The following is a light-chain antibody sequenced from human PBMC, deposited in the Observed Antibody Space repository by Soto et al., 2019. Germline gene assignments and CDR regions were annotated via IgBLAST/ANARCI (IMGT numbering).Light chain of an antibody. V-gene: IGLV1-51*01. Sequence: QSVLTQPPSVSAAPGQKVTISCSGSSSNIGGNYVSWYQHLPGTAPKLLIYDNNKRPSGIPDRFSGSKSGTSATLDITGLQTGDEADYYCGTWDSTLSILYVFGSGTKLTVL. CDR1: SSNIGGNY. J-gene: IGLJ1*01. CDR3: GTWDSTLSILYV. CDR2: DNN.